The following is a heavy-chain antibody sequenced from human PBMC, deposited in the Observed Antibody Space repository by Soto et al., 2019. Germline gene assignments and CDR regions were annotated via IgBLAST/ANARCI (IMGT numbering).Heavy chain of an antibody. Sequence: SETLSLTSTVSGGSISSGGYYWSWIRQHPGKGLEWIGYIYYSGSTYYNPSLKSRVTISVDTSKNQFSLKLSSVTAADTAVYNCASGGYDFWSGYFRYFDYWGQGTLVTVSS. CDR1: GGSISSGGYY. V-gene: IGHV4-31*03. CDR3: ASGGYDFWSGYFRYFDY. J-gene: IGHJ4*02. D-gene: IGHD3-3*01. CDR2: IYYSGST.